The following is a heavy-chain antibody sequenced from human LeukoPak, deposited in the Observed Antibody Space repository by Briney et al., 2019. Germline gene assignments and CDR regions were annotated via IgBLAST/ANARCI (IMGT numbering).Heavy chain of an antibody. Sequence: KPSETLSLTCAVYGGSFSGYYWSWIRQPPGKGLEWIGEINHSGSTNYNPSLKSRVTISVDTSKNQFSLKLSSVTAADTAVYYCAVGRWFDPWGQGTLVTVSS. CDR1: GGSFSGYY. CDR3: AVGRWFDP. D-gene: IGHD1-26*01. J-gene: IGHJ5*02. CDR2: INHSGST. V-gene: IGHV4-34*01.